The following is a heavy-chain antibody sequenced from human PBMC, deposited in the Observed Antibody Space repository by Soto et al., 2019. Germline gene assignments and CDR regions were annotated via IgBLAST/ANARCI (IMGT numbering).Heavy chain of an antibody. CDR3: AKEGRLGYCSGGSCYSGSYYFDY. J-gene: IGHJ4*02. CDR2: ISWNSGSI. D-gene: IGHD2-15*01. V-gene: IGHV3-9*01. CDR1: GFTFDDYA. Sequence: GGSLRLSCAASGFTFDDYAMHWVRQAPGKGLEWVSGISWNSGSIGYADSVKGRFTISRDNAKNSLYLQMNSLRAEDTALYYCAKEGRLGYCSGGSCYSGSYYFDYWGQGTLVTVSS.